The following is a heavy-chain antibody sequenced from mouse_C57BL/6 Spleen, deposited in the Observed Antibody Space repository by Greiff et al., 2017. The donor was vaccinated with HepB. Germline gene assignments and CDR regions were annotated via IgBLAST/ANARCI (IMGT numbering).Heavy chain of an antibody. CDR3: ARNSPTGTRAMDY. D-gene: IGHD4-1*02. CDR1: GFSLTSYG. J-gene: IGHJ4*01. CDR2: IWSGGST. Sequence: VKLVESGPGLVQPSQSLSITCTVSGFSLTSYGVHWVRQSPGKGLEWLGVIWSGGSTDYNAAFISRLSISKDNSKSQVFFKMNSLQADDTAIYYCARNSPTGTRAMDYWGQGTSVTVSS. V-gene: IGHV2-2*01.